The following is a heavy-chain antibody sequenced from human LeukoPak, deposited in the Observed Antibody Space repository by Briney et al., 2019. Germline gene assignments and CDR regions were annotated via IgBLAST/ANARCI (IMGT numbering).Heavy chain of an antibody. Sequence: ASVKVFCKASGGTFSSYAISWVRQAPGQGLEWMGRIIPILGIANYAQKFQGRVTITADKSTSTAYMELSSLRSEDTAVYYCARDGNTNWFDPWGQGTLVTVSS. D-gene: IGHD1-7*01. V-gene: IGHV1-69*04. CDR1: GGTFSSYA. J-gene: IGHJ5*02. CDR2: IIPILGIA. CDR3: ARDGNTNWFDP.